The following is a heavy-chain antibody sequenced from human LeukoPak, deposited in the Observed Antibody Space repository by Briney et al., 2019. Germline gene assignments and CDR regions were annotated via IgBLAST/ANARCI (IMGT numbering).Heavy chain of an antibody. CDR2: ISWNSGSI. V-gene: IGHV3-9*01. CDR3: AKETDAFDI. Sequence: PGRSLRLSCAASGFTFDDYAMHWVRQAPGKGLEWVSGISWNSGSIGYADSVKGRFTISRDNAKNSLYLQMNSLRAEDTALYYCAKETDAFDIWGRGTMVTVSS. J-gene: IGHJ3*02. CDR1: GFTFDDYA.